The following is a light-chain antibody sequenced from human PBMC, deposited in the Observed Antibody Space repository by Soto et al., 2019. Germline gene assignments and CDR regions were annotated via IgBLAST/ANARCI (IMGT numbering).Light chain of an antibody. J-gene: IGLJ2*01. V-gene: IGLV2-14*01. CDR3: SSYTGSSTPVV. CDR1: SSDVGGYNY. CDR2: DVS. Sequence: QSALTQPASVSGSPGQSITISCTGTSSDVGGYNYDSWYQQHPGEAPKLIIFDVSNRPSWVSNRFSGSKSGNTASLTISGLQAEDEAEYSCSSYTGSSTPVVFGGGTKLTVL.